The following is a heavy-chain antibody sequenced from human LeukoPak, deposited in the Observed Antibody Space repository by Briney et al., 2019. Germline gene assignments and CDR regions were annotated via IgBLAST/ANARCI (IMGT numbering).Heavy chain of an antibody. V-gene: IGHV3-30-3*01. CDR2: ISYDGSNK. CDR3: ARGPLRGYSYGYFDY. Sequence: PGGSLRLSCAASGFTFSSYAMSWVRQAPGKGLEWVAVISYDGSNKYYADSVKGRFTISRDNSKNTLYLQMNSLRAEDTAVYYCARGPLRGYSYGYFDYWGQGTLVTVSS. CDR1: GFTFSSYA. D-gene: IGHD5-18*01. J-gene: IGHJ4*02.